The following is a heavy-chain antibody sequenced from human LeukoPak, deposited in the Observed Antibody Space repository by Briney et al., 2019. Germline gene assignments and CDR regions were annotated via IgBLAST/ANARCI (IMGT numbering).Heavy chain of an antibody. CDR1: GFTFSSYA. J-gene: IGHJ6*02. D-gene: IGHD3-10*01. V-gene: IGHV3-30-3*01. CDR3: ARGVRVRGEGMDV. Sequence: GGSLRLSCAASGFTFSSYAMHWVRQAPGKGLEWVAVISYDGSNKYYADSVKGRFTISRDNSKNTLYLQMNSLRAEDTAVYYCARGVRVRGEGMDVWGQGTTVTVSS. CDR2: ISYDGSNK.